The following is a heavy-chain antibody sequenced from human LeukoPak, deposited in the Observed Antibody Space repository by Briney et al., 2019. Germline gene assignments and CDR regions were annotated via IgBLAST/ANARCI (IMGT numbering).Heavy chain of an antibody. V-gene: IGHV3-23*01. CDR3: APSEPAYPTKNMVRGG. CDR2: ITGSGGST. Sequence: GGSLRLSCAASGFTFSSYAMSWVRQAPGKGPEWVSVITGSGGSTYYADSVKGRFTISRDNSKNTLYLQMNSLRAEDTAVYYCAPSEPAYPTKNMVRGGGGQGTLVTVSS. CDR1: GFTFSSYA. D-gene: IGHD3-10*01. J-gene: IGHJ4*02.